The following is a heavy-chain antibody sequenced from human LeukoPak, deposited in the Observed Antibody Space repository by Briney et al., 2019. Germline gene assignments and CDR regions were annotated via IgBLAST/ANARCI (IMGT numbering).Heavy chain of an antibody. V-gene: IGHV4-39*01. CDR2: IYYGGST. CDR3: ARQYESSTYWPFDY. CDR1: GGSISSSSFY. J-gene: IGHJ4*02. D-gene: IGHD3-22*01. Sequence: SSETLSLTCTVSGGSISSSSFYWGWIRQPPGKGLEWIGSIYYGGSTYYNPSLKSRVSISVDTSKNQFSLKLSSVTAADAAVYVCARQYESSTYWPFDYWGQGTLVTVSS.